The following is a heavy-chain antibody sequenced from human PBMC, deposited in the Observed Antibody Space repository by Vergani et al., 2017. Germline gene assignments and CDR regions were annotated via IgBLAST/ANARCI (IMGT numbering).Heavy chain of an antibody. V-gene: IGHV3-48*01. CDR2: ISSSSSTI. D-gene: IGHD3-3*01. Sequence: EVQLVESGGGLVQPGGSLRLSCAASGFTFSSYSMNWVRQAPGKGLEWVSYISSSSSTIYYADSVKGRFTISRDNAKNSLYLQMNSLRAEDTAVYYCARGTYYDFWSGYATWGYYYMDVWGKGTTVTVSS. J-gene: IGHJ6*03. CDR1: GFTFSSYS. CDR3: ARGTYYDFWSGYATWGYYYMDV.